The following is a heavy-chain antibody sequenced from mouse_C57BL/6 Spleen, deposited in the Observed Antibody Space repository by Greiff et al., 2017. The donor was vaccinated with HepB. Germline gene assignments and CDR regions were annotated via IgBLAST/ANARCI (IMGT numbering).Heavy chain of an antibody. CDR3: ARYDGYGWYFDV. CDR2: INPNNGGT. Sequence: EVQLQQSGPELVKPGASVKISCKASGYTFTDYYMNWVKQSHGKSLEWIGDINPNNGGTSYNQKFKGKATLTVDKSSSTAYMELRSLTSEDSAVYYCARYDGYGWYFDVWGTGTTVTVSS. CDR1: GYTFTDYY. V-gene: IGHV1-26*01. D-gene: IGHD2-3*01. J-gene: IGHJ1*03.